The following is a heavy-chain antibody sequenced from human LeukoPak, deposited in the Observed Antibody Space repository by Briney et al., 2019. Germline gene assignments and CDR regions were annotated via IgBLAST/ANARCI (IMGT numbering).Heavy chain of an antibody. D-gene: IGHD6-6*01. CDR3: ARGFGYSSSSEDWFDP. CDR1: GYTFTGYY. V-gene: IGHV1-2*02. Sequence: ASVKVSCKASGYTFTGYYMHWVQQAPGQGLEWMGWINPNSGGTNYAQKFQGRVTMTRDTSISTAYMELSRLRSDDTAVYYCARGFGYSSSSEDWFDPWGQGTLVTVSS. J-gene: IGHJ5*02. CDR2: INPNSGGT.